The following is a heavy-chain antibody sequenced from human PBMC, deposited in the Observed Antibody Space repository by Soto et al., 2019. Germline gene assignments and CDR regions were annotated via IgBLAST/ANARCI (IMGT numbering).Heavy chain of an antibody. CDR3: ARDQYYDILTGYYSNPSLDI. CDR2: ISSSSSTI. Sequence: GGSLRVSCAASGFTFSSYSMNWVRQAPGKGLEWVSYISSSSSTIYYADSVKGRFTISRDNAKNSLYLQMNSLRAEDTAVYYCARDQYYDILTGYYSNPSLDIWGQGTMVTVS. J-gene: IGHJ3*02. V-gene: IGHV3-48*01. CDR1: GFTFSSYS. D-gene: IGHD3-9*01.